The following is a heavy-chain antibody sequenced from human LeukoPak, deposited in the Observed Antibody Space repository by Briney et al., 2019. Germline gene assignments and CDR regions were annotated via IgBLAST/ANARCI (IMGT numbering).Heavy chain of an antibody. D-gene: IGHD3-3*01. J-gene: IGHJ4*02. Sequence: GGSLRLSCAASGFGFSSNWMHWVRHAPGQGLVWVSRIKGDGISTNYADSVKGRFTISRDIAKNTLYLQMNSLRAEDTGVYYCAKDHYWSIDYWGRGTLVTVSS. CDR2: IKGDGIST. CDR3: AKDHYWSIDY. V-gene: IGHV3-74*01. CDR1: GFGFSSNW.